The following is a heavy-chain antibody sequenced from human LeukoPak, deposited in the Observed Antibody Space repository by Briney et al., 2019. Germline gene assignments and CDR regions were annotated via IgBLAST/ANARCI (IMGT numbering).Heavy chain of an antibody. J-gene: IGHJ4*02. V-gene: IGHV1-2*02. CDR1: GYTFSDEY. Sequence: ASVKVSCKASGYTFSDEYMYWVRQAPGQGPEWMGWINTKSGDTRYAQKFQGRVTMTRDTSIGTIFMELSGLRSDDTGVYYCARDGDSPMVDFDYWGQGTLVTVSS. CDR3: ARDGDSPMVDFDY. D-gene: IGHD5-18*01. CDR2: INTKSGDT.